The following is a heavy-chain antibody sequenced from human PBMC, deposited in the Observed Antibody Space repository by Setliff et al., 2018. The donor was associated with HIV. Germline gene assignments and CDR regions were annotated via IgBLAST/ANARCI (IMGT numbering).Heavy chain of an antibody. D-gene: IGHD1-1*01. CDR2: IHQTGSET. Sequence: PGGSLRLSCAASGSSLSPFVMSWVRQAPGKGLEWVANIHQTGSETYYVDSVKGRFTISRDNAKNSLYLQMNSLRAEDTAVYYCAKWNVAFDIWGHGTMVTVSS. V-gene: IGHV3-7*01. CDR3: AKWNVAFDI. CDR1: GSSLSPFV. J-gene: IGHJ3*02.